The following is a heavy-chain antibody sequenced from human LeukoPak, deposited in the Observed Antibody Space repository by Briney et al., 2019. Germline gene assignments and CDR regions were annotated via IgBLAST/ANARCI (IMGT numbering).Heavy chain of an antibody. D-gene: IGHD2-15*01. CDR3: ARHSSYGPSPFDY. J-gene: IGHJ4*02. Sequence: SETLSLTCTVSGGSISSSSYYWGWIRQPPGKGLEWIGSIYYSGSTYYNPSLKSRVTISVDTSKNQFSLKLSSVTAADTAVYYCARHSSYGPSPFDYWGQGTLVTVSS. CDR1: GGSISSSSYY. V-gene: IGHV4-39*01. CDR2: IYYSGST.